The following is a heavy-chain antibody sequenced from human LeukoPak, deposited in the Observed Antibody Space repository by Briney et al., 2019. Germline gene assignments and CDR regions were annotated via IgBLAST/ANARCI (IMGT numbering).Heavy chain of an antibody. V-gene: IGHV1-46*01. J-gene: IGHJ4*02. D-gene: IGHD1-1*01. Sequence: ASVKVSCKASGYTFTSHNIHWVRQAPGQGLEWMGIINTSGGTTTYAQKFQDRVTMTRDMSTSTVYMDLSSLRSDDTAVYYCARDVPRTKEETNDKDDYWGQGTLVTVSS. CDR3: ARDVPRTKEETNDKDDY. CDR2: INTSGGTT. CDR1: GYTFTSHN.